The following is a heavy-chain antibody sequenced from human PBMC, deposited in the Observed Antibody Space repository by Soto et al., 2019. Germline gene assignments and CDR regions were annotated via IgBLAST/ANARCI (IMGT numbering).Heavy chain of an antibody. D-gene: IGHD3-3*01. CDR2: IYYSGST. CDR3: ARGPPLYDFWSGTLAWWFDP. V-gene: IGHV4-59*01. J-gene: IGHJ5*02. CDR1: GGSISSYY. Sequence: SETLSLTCTVSGGSISSYYWSWIRQPPGKGLEWIGYIYYSGSTNYNPSLKSRVTISVDTSKNQFSLKLSSVTAADTAVYYCARGPPLYDFWSGTLAWWFDPCGQGTLVTVSS.